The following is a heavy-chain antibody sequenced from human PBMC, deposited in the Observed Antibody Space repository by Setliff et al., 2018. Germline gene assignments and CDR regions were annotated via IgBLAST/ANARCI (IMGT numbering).Heavy chain of an antibody. V-gene: IGHV5-51*01. CDR1: GYSFTRYW. J-gene: IGHJ6*02. CDR3: ARHGAEIYYYYGMDV. D-gene: IGHD3-16*01. CDR2: IYPGDSDT. Sequence: GASLKISCKGSGYSFTRYWIGWVRQMPGKGLEWMGIIYPGDSDTRYSPSFQGQVTISADKSISTAYLQWSSLKASDTAMYYCARHGAEIYYYYGMDVWGQGTTVTVSS.